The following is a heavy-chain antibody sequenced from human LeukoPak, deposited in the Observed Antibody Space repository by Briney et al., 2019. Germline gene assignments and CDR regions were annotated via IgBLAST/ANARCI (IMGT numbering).Heavy chain of an antibody. CDR3: ARPMIAFGGAIDY. V-gene: IGHV3-48*01. CDR1: GFTFSSYS. J-gene: IGHJ4*02. CDR2: ISSSSVTI. D-gene: IGHD3-16*01. Sequence: PGGSLRLSCAASGFTFSSYSVNWVRQAPGKGLEWISYISSSSVTIYYADSVRGRFTFSRDNARNSLSLLMNSLRVEDTAVYYCARPMIAFGGAIDYWGQGTQVTVSS.